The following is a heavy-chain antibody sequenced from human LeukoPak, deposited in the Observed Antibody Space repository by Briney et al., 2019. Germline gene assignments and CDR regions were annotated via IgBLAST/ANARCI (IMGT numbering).Heavy chain of an antibody. J-gene: IGHJ4*02. CDR1: GFTFSSYG. CDR2: ISYDGSNK. V-gene: IGHV3-30*03. D-gene: IGHD1-26*01. CDR3: ARDRARYSGSYYQREFDY. Sequence: GGSLRLSCAASGFTFSSYGMHWVRQAPGKGLEWVAVISYDGSNKYYADSVKGRFTISRDNAKNSLYLQMNSLRAEDTAVYYCARDRARYSGSYYQREFDYWGQGTLVTVSS.